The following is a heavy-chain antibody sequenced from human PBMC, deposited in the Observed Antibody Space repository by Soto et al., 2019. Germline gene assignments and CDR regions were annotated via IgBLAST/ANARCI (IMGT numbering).Heavy chain of an antibody. CDR2: ISAYNGNT. J-gene: IGHJ6*02. CDR1: GYTFTSYG. Sequence: GASGKVSCKASGYTFTSYGISWVRQAPGQGLEWMGWISAYNGNTNYAQKLQGRVTMTTDTSTSTAYMELRSLRSDDTAVYHCARVRGIAARPYYYGMDVWGQGTTVTVSS. CDR3: ARVRGIAARPYYYGMDV. D-gene: IGHD6-6*01. V-gene: IGHV1-18*01.